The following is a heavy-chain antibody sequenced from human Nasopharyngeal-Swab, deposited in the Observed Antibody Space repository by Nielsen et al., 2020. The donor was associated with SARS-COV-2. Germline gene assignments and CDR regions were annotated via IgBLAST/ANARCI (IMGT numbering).Heavy chain of an antibody. CDR3: ARPPAYSSGLFDY. D-gene: IGHD6-19*01. Sequence: GESLKISCAASGSSFTSYWIGWGRLSPGKGLERMGIIYPGDSDTRYSPSFQGQVTISADKSITTAYLQWSSLKASDTAMYYCARPPAYSSGLFDYWGQGTLVTVSS. CDR2: IYPGDSDT. V-gene: IGHV5-51*01. J-gene: IGHJ4*02. CDR1: GSSFTSYW.